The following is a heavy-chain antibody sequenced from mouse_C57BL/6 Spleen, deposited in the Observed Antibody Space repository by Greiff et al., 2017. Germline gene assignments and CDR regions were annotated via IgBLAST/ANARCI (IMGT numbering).Heavy chain of an antibody. CDR1: GYTFTSYW. CDR2: IDPSDSYT. J-gene: IGHJ3*01. D-gene: IGHD4-1*01. V-gene: IGHV1-69*01. Sequence: QVQLQQPGAELVMPGASVKLSCKASGYTFTSYWMHWVKQRPGQGLEWIGEIDPSDSYTNYNQKFTGKSTLTVDKSSSTAYMQLSSLTSEDSAVYYYARSGLGRFFFAYWGQGTLVTVSA. CDR3: ARSGLGRFFFAY.